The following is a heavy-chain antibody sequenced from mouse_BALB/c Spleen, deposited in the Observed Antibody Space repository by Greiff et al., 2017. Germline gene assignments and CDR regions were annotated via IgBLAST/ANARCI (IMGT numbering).Heavy chain of an antibody. D-gene: IGHD2-4*01. V-gene: IGHV1-14*01. CDR3: AREGLRRNYYAMDY. J-gene: IGHJ4*01. CDR1: GYTFTSYV. Sequence: EVKLMESGPELVKPGASVKMSCKASGYTFTSYVMHWVKQKPGQGLEWIGYINPYNDGTKYNEKFKGKATLTSDKSSSTAYMELSSLTSEDSAVYYCAREGLRRNYYAMDYWGQGTSVTVSS. CDR2: INPYNDGT.